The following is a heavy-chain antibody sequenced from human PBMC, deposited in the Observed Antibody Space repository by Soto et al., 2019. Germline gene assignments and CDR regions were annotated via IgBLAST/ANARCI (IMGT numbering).Heavy chain of an antibody. J-gene: IGHJ6*02. CDR2: INHSGST. D-gene: IGHD1-26*01. CDR1: GGSFSGYY. Sequence: SETLSLTCAVYGGSFSGYYWSWIRQPPGKGLEWIGEINHSGSTNYNPSLKSRVTISVDTSKNQFSLKLSSVTAADTAVYYCARGRLGGYYYYYYGMDVWGQGTTVTVS. CDR3: ARGRLGGYYYYYYGMDV. V-gene: IGHV4-34*01.